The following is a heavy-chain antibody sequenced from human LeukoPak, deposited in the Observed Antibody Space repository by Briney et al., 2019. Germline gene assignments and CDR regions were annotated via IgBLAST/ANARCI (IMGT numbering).Heavy chain of an antibody. CDR1: GYSISSGYY. CDR2: IYYSGST. V-gene: IGHV4-59*01. J-gene: IGHJ4*02. D-gene: IGHD3-10*01. CDR3: ARLDYGSGSYYFDY. Sequence: PSETLSLTCTVSGYSISSGYYWGWIRQPPGKGLEWIGYIYYSGSTNYNPSLKSRVTISVDTSKNQFSLKLSSVTAADTAVYYCARLDYGSGSYYFDYWGQGTLVTVSS.